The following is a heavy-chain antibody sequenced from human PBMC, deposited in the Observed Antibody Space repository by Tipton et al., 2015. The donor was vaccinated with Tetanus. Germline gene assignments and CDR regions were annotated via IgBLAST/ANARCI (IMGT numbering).Heavy chain of an antibody. CDR1: GGSFSGYY. J-gene: IGHJ4*02. Sequence: TLSLTCAVYGGSFSGYYWNWIRQPPGKGLEWIGEINYSGTTNYNPSLRSRLTMSFKMSKNQFSLKLTSATAADTAVYYCVRGRGLGAYSYGFEYWGRGALVTVS. CDR3: VRGRGLGAYSYGFEY. V-gene: IGHV4-34*01. CDR2: INYSGTT. D-gene: IGHD5-18*01.